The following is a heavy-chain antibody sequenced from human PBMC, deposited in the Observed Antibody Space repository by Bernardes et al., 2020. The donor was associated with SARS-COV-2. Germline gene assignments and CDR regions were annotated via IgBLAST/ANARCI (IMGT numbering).Heavy chain of an antibody. Sequence: GSLRLLCAASVLPFSIYSMNCVRQSPGKALVWVSSISCSSYYIYHADSVKRRFTISRDNAKNSLYPHMNSLRDEDKAVYYCARADVDTAMWFGDFDYWGQGTMVTVSS. CDR2: ISCSSYYI. CDR1: VLPFSIYS. V-gene: IGHV3-21*01. J-gene: IGHJ4*02. CDR3: ARADVDTAMWFGDFDY. D-gene: IGHD5-18*01.